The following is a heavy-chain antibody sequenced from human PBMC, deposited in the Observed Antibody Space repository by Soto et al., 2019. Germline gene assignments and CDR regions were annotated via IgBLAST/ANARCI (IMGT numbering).Heavy chain of an antibody. Sequence: QVQLQESGPGLVKPSQTLSLTCTVSGGSISSGDDYWSWIRQPPGKGLEWIGHIYYTGSTYYNPSLKRRVTSSVDTSKNRVSLKLRSVTDADTAVYYCARTHRVVVLVSTPYWFDAWGQGTLVTVSA. J-gene: IGHJ5*02. CDR1: GGSISSGDDY. V-gene: IGHV4-30-4*01. CDR2: IYYTGST. D-gene: IGHD2-15*01. CDR3: ARTHRVVVLVSTPYWFDA.